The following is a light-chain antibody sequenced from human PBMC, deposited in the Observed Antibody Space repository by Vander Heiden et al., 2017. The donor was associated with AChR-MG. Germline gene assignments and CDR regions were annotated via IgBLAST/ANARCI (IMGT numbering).Light chain of an antibody. CDR1: SSNIGRYT. V-gene: IGLV1-44*01. J-gene: IGLJ1*01. CDR2: GNY. CDR3: AAWDDTLNTYV. Sequence: QSVLTQPPSASGAPGQRVTISCSGSSSNIGRYTVNWYQQLPGTAPKLVIYGNYQRPPGVPDRFSGSKSGTSASLAIRGIQSEDETDFYCAAWDDTLNTYVFGTGTKVT.